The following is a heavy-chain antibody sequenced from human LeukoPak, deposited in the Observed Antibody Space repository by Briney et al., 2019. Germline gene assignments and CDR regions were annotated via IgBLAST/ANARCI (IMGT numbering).Heavy chain of an antibody. D-gene: IGHD2-15*01. Sequence: GGSLRLSCAASGFTFSSYWMHWVRQAPGKGLEWVSVIYSGGSTYYADSVKGRFTISRDNSKNTLYLQMNSLRAEDTAVYYCAREGCSGGSCSSTRYYYYGMDVWGQGTMVTVSS. CDR2: IYSGGST. CDR1: GFTFSSYW. V-gene: IGHV3-53*01. CDR3: AREGCSGGSCSSTRYYYYGMDV. J-gene: IGHJ6*02.